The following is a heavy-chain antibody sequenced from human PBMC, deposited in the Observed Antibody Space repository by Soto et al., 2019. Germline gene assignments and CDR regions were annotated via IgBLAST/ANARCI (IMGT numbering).Heavy chain of an antibody. J-gene: IGHJ5*02. Sequence: GSGPTLVNPAQTLTLTCTFSGFSLSTSGVGVGWIRQPPGKALEWLALIYWDDDKRYSPSLKSRLTITKDTSKNQGVLTMTNMDPVDTATYYCAHSNGHYDFWSGYQYNWFDPWGQGTLVTVSS. CDR3: AHSNGHYDFWSGYQYNWFDP. CDR2: IYWDDDK. CDR1: GFSLSTSGVG. V-gene: IGHV2-5*02. D-gene: IGHD3-3*01.